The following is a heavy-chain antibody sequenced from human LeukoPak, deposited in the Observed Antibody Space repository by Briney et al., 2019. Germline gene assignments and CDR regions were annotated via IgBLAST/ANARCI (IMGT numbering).Heavy chain of an antibody. CDR1: GFTFSSYA. V-gene: IGHV3-21*04. D-gene: IGHD4-23*01. CDR2: ITSGSSYI. Sequence: GGSLRLSCAASGFTFSSYAMSWVRQAPGKGLEWVSSITSGSSYIYYADTVKGRFTISRDNAKNSLYLQMNSLRAEDTAVYYCASENGGAVDYWGQGTLVTVSS. CDR3: ASENGGAVDY. J-gene: IGHJ4*02.